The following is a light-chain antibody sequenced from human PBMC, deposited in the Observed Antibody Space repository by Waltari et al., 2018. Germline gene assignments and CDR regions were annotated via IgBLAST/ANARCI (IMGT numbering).Light chain of an antibody. CDR3: QQYEGFLWT. CDR2: KAS. Sequence: DVQMTQSPSTLSASVGDRVTITCRASQSVSSWLAWYQQKPGKAPKLLIYKASSLESGIPSRFSGSGSGTEFTLTITNLQPGDFGTYYCQQYEGFLWTFGQGTKVEIK. J-gene: IGKJ1*01. CDR1: QSVSSW. V-gene: IGKV1-5*03.